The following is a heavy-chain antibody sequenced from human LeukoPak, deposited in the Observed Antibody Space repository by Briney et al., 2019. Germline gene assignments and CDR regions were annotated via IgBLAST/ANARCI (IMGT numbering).Heavy chain of an antibody. Sequence: SETLSLTCAVYGGSFSGYYWSWIRQPPGKGLEWIGYIYYSGSTYYNPSLKSRVTISVDTSKNQFSLKLSSVTAADTAVYYCARGVPFYCSGGSCYTILYYFDYWGQGTLVTVSS. CDR2: IYYSGST. D-gene: IGHD2-15*01. V-gene: IGHV4-30-4*08. CDR1: GGSFSGYY. J-gene: IGHJ4*02. CDR3: ARGVPFYCSGGSCYTILYYFDY.